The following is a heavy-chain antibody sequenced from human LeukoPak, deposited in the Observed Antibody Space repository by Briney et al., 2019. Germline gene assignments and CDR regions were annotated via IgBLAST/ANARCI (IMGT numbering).Heavy chain of an antibody. CDR3: ARGRGYCSSTSCYTAARAYYYYYMDV. CDR1: GGSISSSSYY. D-gene: IGHD2-2*02. J-gene: IGHJ6*03. V-gene: IGHV4-39*07. CDR2: IYYSGST. Sequence: SETLSLTCTVSGGSISSSSYYWGWIRQPPGKGLEWIGSIYYSGSTYYNPSLKSRVTISVDTSKNQFSLKLSSVTAADTAVYYCARGRGYCSSTSCYTAARAYYYYYMDVWGKGTTVTVSS.